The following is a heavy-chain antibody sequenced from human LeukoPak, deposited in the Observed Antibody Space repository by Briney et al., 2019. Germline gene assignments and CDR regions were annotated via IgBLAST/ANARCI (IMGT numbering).Heavy chain of an antibody. D-gene: IGHD2/OR15-2a*01. CDR3: ARGKNNAFDY. J-gene: IGHJ4*02. CDR1: GDSVSSTNGVA. V-gene: IGHV6-1*01. CDR2: TYYRARCYN. Sequence: SQTLSLTFAISGDSVSSTNGVAWHWIRQSPSRGLEWLGRTYYRARCYNDYAESVKSRITVNPDTSKNQFSLQLNSVTPEDTAVYYCARGKNNAFDYWGQGTLVTVSS.